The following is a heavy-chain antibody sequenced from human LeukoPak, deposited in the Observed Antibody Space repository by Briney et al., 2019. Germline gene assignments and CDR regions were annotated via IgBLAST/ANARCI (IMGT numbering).Heavy chain of an antibody. CDR1: GFTFSSYA. CDR2: ISYDGSNK. V-gene: IGHV3-30-3*01. J-gene: IGHJ4*02. Sequence: GGSLRLSCAASGFTFSSYAMHWVRQAPGKGLEWVAVISYDGSNKYYADSVKGRFTISRDNSKNTLYLQMNSLRAEDTAVYYCARDIGPIAVAAPGDYWGQGTLVTVSS. CDR3: ARDIGPIAVAAPGDY. D-gene: IGHD6-19*01.